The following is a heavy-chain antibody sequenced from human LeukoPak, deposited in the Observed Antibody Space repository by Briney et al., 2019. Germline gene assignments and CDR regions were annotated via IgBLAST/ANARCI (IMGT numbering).Heavy chain of an antibody. CDR2: IGNDVT. Sequence: PGGSLRLSCAASGFTFINNAMSWVRQAPGKGLEWVSTIGNDVTHYADSVKGRFSISRDNSKNTLYLQMNSLRAEDTAVYYCATHGSAHYYMDVWGKGTTVTISS. V-gene: IGHV3-23*01. J-gene: IGHJ6*03. CDR1: GFTFINNA. D-gene: IGHD2-2*03. CDR3: ATHGSAHYYMDV.